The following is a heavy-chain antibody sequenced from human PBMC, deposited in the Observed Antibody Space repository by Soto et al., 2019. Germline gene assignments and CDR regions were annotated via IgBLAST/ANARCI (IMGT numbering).Heavy chain of an antibody. CDR2: LYNSGST. Sequence: QVQLQESGPGLVKPSETLSLTYTVSGGSVSSGSYYWTWIRQPPGKGLEWIGCLYNSGSTNYNPALKSRATISVDTSKNQFSLRLSSVTAADTAVYYCARDNGYSYGYFDYWGQGTLVTVSS. V-gene: IGHV4-61*01. CDR3: ARDNGYSYGYFDY. CDR1: GGSVSSGSYY. J-gene: IGHJ4*02. D-gene: IGHD5-18*01.